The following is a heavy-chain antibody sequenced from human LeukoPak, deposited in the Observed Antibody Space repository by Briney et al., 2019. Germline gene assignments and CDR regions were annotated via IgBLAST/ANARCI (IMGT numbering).Heavy chain of an antibody. D-gene: IGHD5-18*01. CDR1: GYSFADYY. CDR2: ISPSGGST. V-gene: IGHV1-46*01. Sequence: ASVKVSCKASGYSFADYYMHWVRQAPGQGPEWMGVISPSGGSTTYARKFQGRVTLTRDMSTSTDYLELSSLRSEDTAVYYCAKDGAYIFGYLLGDFWGQGTLVTVSS. J-gene: IGHJ4*02. CDR3: AKDGAYIFGYLLGDF.